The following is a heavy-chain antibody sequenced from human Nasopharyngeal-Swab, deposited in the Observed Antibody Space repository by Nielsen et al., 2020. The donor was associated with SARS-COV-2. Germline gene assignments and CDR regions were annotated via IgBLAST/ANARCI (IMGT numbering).Heavy chain of an antibody. CDR3: ARDIGTPAYPRHYYYGMDV. V-gene: IGHV4-31*02. CDR2: IYYSGST. J-gene: IGHJ6*02. Sequence: WIRQPPGKGLEWIGYIYYSGSTYYNPSLKSRVTISVDTSKNQFSLKLSSVTAADTAVYYCARDIGTPAYPRHYYYGMDVWGQGTTVTVSS. D-gene: IGHD1-1*01.